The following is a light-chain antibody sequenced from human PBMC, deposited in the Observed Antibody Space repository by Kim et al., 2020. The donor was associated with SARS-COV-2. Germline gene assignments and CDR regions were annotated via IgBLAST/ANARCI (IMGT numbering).Light chain of an antibody. CDR3: NSRDSSGNQWV. Sequence: SYELTQDPAVSVALGQTVSITCQGDSLRDYYASWYQQKSRQAPVLVIYGKNNRPSGIPDRFSGSSSGNTASLTLTGAQAEDEADYYCNSRDSSGNQWVFGGGTKLTVL. CDR1: SLRDYY. CDR2: GKN. V-gene: IGLV3-19*01. J-gene: IGLJ3*02.